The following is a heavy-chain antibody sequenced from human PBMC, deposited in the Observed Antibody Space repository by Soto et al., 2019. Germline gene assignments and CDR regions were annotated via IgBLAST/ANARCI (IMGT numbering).Heavy chain of an antibody. J-gene: IGHJ4*02. V-gene: IGHV4-59*01. CDR2: VFYTGST. Sequence: SETLSLTCSVSGGPISSYYWNWIRQPPEKGLEWIGYVFYTGSTDYNPSLKSRVTMSIDTSRDQFSLKLTSVSAADTAVYYCARAFGSTMPSLVWGQGTLVTVSS. CDR1: GGPISSYY. CDR3: ARAFGSTMPSLV. D-gene: IGHD2-2*01.